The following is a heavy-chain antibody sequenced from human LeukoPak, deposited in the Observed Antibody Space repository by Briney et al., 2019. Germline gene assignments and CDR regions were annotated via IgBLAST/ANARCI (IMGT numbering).Heavy chain of an antibody. CDR1: GDSISSDY. CDR2: MYTSETT. V-gene: IGHV4-4*07. D-gene: IGHD6-19*01. CDR3: ARGAGPFDN. J-gene: IGHJ4*02. Sequence: SETLSLTCTVSGDSISSDYWSWIRQPAGKGLEWIGRMYTSETTNYNPSLKSRVTMSVDTTKNQLSLKLRSVTAADTAVYCCARGAGPFDNWGQGILVTVSS.